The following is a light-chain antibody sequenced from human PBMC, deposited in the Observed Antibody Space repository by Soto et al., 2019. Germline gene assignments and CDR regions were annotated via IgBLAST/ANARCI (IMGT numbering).Light chain of an antibody. V-gene: IGKV3-20*01. CDR1: RSVGFS. J-gene: IGKJ1*01. CDR2: GAS. CDR3: QQYGSSPPT. Sequence: DIALTQSPDTLSVSPGERATLSCRASRSVGFSLGWYQQKPGQAPRLLIYGASNRATGIPDRFSGSGSGTDFTLTINRLEPEDFALYYCQQYGSSPPTFGQGTKVDIK.